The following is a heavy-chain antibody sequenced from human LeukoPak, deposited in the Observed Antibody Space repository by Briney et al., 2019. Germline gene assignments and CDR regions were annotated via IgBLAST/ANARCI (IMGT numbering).Heavy chain of an antibody. Sequence: SETLSLTCSVSGYSISSGYYWGWIRQPPGKGLEWIGSIYHSGRTYYNPSLKSRVTISVDTSKNQFSLKLSSVTAADTAVYYCARRPRAGWFDPWGQGTLVTVSS. J-gene: IGHJ5*02. CDR3: ARRPRAGWFDP. CDR1: GYSISSGYY. V-gene: IGHV4-38-2*02. CDR2: IYHSGRT.